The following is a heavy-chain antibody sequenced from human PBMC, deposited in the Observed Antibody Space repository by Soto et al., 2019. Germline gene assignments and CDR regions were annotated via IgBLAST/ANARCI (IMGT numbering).Heavy chain of an antibody. J-gene: IGHJ4*02. Sequence: QITLKESGPPLVKPTQTLTLTCTFSGFSLTTSGVGVGWIRQPPEKALEWLALIYWDDDTRYSPSLKSRLTITKDTSKNQVVLTMTNMDAVDTGTYYCAHDSSGWLGFDYWGQGIVVTVSS. CDR2: IYWDDDT. V-gene: IGHV2-5*02. CDR3: AHDSSGWLGFDY. CDR1: GFSLTTSGVG. D-gene: IGHD6-19*01.